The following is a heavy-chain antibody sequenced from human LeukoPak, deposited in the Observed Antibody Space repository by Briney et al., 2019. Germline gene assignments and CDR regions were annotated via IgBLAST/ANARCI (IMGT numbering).Heavy chain of an antibody. CDR3: ARRASGYCSSTSCPGYFDY. CDR1: GYSFTSYW. J-gene: IGHJ4*02. Sequence: GESLKISCKGSGYSFTSYWIGWVRQMPGKGLEWMGLIYPGDSDTRYSPSFQGQVTISADKSISTAYLQWSSLKASDTAMYYCARRASGYCSSTSCPGYFDYWGQGTLVTVSS. D-gene: IGHD2-2*01. CDR2: IYPGDSDT. V-gene: IGHV5-51*01.